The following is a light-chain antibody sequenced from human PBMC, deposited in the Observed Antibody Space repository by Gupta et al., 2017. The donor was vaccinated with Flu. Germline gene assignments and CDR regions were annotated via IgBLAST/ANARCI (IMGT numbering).Light chain of an antibody. V-gene: IGKV3-20*01. CDR1: QSVSGNS. Sequence: LSLSPGERATLSCRASQSVSGNSLAWYQQKPGQAPRLLIYGASYRAAGIPERFSGSGSGTDFTLTISRLEPEDFAMYYCQQYGTSPPGATFGPGAKVDVK. J-gene: IGKJ3*01. CDR3: QQYGTSPPGAT. CDR2: GAS.